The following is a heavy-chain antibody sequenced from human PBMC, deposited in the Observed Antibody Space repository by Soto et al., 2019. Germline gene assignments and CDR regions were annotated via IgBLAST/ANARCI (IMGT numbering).Heavy chain of an antibody. V-gene: IGHV4-61*01. CDR2: IYYSGST. Sequence: PSETLSLTCTVSGGSVSSGSYYWSWIRQPPGKGLEWIGYIYYSGSTNYNPSLKSRVTVSVDTSKNQFSLKLSSVTAADTAVYYCARDFRYSYGLNYYYGMDVWGQGTTVTVSS. CDR1: GGSVSSGSYY. D-gene: IGHD5-18*01. J-gene: IGHJ6*02. CDR3: ARDFRYSYGLNYYYGMDV.